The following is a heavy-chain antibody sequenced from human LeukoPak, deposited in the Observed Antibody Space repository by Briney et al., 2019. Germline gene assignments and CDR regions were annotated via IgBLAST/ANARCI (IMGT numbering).Heavy chain of an antibody. D-gene: IGHD3-9*01. CDR3: AKEGDFYDILTDY. CDR1: GFTFSSYW. V-gene: IGHV3-23*01. J-gene: IGHJ4*02. CDR2: ISGSGGST. Sequence: PGGSLRLSCAASGFTFSSYWMSWVRQAPGKGLEWVSGISGSGGSTYYADSVKGRFTISRDNSKNTLYLQMDSLRAEDTAVYYCAKEGDFYDILTDYWGQGTLVTVSS.